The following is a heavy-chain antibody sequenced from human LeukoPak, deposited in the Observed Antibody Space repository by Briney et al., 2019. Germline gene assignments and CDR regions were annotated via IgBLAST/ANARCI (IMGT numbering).Heavy chain of an antibody. CDR3: ASHNTYCGGDCYPFDY. CDR2: IYDGGGT. J-gene: IGHJ4*02. V-gene: IGHV3-53*04. CDR1: GFNVSSNY. Sequence: GGSLRLSCAASGFNVSSNYMSWVRQAPGKGLEWVSVIYDGGGTYYADPVKGRFTISRHNSKNTLYLEMSSLRAEDTAVYYCASHNTYCGGDCYPFDYWGQGTLVTVSS. D-gene: IGHD2-21*02.